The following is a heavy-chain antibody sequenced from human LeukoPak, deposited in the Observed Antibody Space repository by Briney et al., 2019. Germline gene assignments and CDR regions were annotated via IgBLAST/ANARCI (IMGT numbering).Heavy chain of an antibody. V-gene: IGHV3-74*01. Sequence: GGSLRLSCAASGFTFSNYWMHWVRQAPGKGLVWVSRINSDGSSTTYADSVKGRFTISRDNAETTLSLQVNSLRAEDTAVYYCVRGYSGSYRADYWGQGTLVTVSS. D-gene: IGHD1-26*01. CDR3: VRGYSGSYRADY. CDR1: GFTFSNYW. CDR2: INSDGSST. J-gene: IGHJ4*02.